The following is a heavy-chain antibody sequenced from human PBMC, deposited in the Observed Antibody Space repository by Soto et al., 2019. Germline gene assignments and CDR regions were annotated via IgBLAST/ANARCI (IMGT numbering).Heavy chain of an antibody. CDR1: GSTFTGSY. J-gene: IGHJ6*02. CDR2: INPNSGGT. Sequence: SVEVSCRASGSTFTGSYMHWVRQAPVQGLEWMGWINPNSGGTNYAQKFQGRVTMTMDTSISTAYMELSRLRSDETAVYYCERDDITSYYGSGPRNGMDVWGQGTKVTVYS. V-gene: IGHV1-2*02. D-gene: IGHD3-10*01. CDR3: ERDDITSYYGSGPRNGMDV.